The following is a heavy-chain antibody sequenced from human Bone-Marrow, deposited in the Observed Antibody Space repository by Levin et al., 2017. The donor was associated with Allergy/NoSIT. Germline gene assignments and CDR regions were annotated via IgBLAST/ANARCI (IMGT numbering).Heavy chain of an antibody. V-gene: IGHV1-2*06. J-gene: IGHJ5*02. D-gene: IGHD6-6*01. Sequence: GESLKISCKASGYTFTGYYMHWVRQAPGQGLEWMGRINPNSGGTNYAQKFQGRVTMTRDTSISTAYMELSRLRSDDTAVYYCARDKGSIAALENWFDPWGQGTLVTVSS. CDR2: INPNSGGT. CDR1: GYTFTGYY. CDR3: ARDKGSIAALENWFDP.